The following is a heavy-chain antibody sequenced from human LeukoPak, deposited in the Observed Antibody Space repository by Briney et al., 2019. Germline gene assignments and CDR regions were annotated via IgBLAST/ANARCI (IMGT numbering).Heavy chain of an antibody. D-gene: IGHD3-10*01. CDR1: GYTFTSYG. Sequence: ASVKVSCKASGYTFTSYGIRWVRQAPGQGLEWMGWISAYNGNTNYAQKLQGRVTMTTDTSTSTAYMELRSLRSDDTAVYYCARDLWFGELLSHDAFDIWGQGTMVTVSS. V-gene: IGHV1-18*01. J-gene: IGHJ3*02. CDR2: ISAYNGNT. CDR3: ARDLWFGELLSHDAFDI.